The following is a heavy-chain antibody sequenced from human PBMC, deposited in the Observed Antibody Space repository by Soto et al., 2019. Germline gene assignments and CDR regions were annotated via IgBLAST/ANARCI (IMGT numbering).Heavy chain of an antibody. V-gene: IGHV1-24*01. CDR1: GYTLTELS. Sequence: ASVKVSCKVSGYTLTELSMHWVRQAPGKGLEWMGGFDPEDGETIYAQKYKGRVTMTEDTSTDTAYMELSSLRYEDTAVYYCATDPEYCSSTSCYANDYWGQGTLVTVSS. CDR2: FDPEDGET. D-gene: IGHD2-2*01. J-gene: IGHJ4*02. CDR3: ATDPEYCSSTSCYANDY.